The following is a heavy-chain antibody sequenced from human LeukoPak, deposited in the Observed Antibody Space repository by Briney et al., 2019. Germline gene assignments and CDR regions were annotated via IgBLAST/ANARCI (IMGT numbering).Heavy chain of an antibody. CDR2: ISSSSSTI. V-gene: IGHV3-48*01. J-gene: IGHJ3*02. Sequence: PGGSLRLSCAASGFTFSSYSMNWVRQAPGKGLEWVSYISSSSSTIYYADSVKGRFTTTRDNAKNSLYLQMNSLRAEDTAVYYCAITPITMIVVVTDDAFDIWGQGTMVTVSS. CDR1: GFTFSSYS. CDR3: AITPITMIVVVTDDAFDI. D-gene: IGHD3-22*01.